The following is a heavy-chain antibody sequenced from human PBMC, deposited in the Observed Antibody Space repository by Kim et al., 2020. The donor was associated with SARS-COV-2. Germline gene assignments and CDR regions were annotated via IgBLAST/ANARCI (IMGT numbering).Heavy chain of an antibody. J-gene: IGHJ6*02. CDR3: ARDGERLGNFYGMDV. V-gene: IGHV4-59*01. Sequence: PTLKSRVTISVDTSKNQFSLKLSSVTAADTAVYYCARDGERLGNFYGMDVWGQGTTVTVSS. D-gene: IGHD1-1*01.